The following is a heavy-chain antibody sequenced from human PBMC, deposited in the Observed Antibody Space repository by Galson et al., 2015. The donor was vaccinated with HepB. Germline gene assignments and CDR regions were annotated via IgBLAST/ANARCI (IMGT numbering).Heavy chain of an antibody. CDR2: ITPLFGTA. J-gene: IGHJ5*02. Sequence: SVKVSCKASGGTFSGYTFSWVRQAPGQGLEWMGGITPLFGTAKYAQKFQGRVTITADESTSTAYMELSSLRSEDTAVYYCASRFWSGYVFDPWGQGTLVTVSS. D-gene: IGHD3-3*01. CDR3: ASRFWSGYVFDP. V-gene: IGHV1-69*13. CDR1: GGTFSGYT.